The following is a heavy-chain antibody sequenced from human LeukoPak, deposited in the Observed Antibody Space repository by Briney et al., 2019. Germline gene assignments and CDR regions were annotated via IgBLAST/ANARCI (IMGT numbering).Heavy chain of an antibody. D-gene: IGHD5-12*01. CDR2: ISYDGSNK. CDR1: GFTFSSYA. Sequence: GRSLRLSCAASGFTFSSYAMHWVRQAPGKGLEWVAVISYDGSNKYYADSVKGRFTISRDNSKNTLYLLMNSLRAEDTAVYYCARVGKDSGYDWLYYFDYWGQGTLVTVSS. V-gene: IGHV3-30*04. CDR3: ARVGKDSGYDWLYYFDY. J-gene: IGHJ4*02.